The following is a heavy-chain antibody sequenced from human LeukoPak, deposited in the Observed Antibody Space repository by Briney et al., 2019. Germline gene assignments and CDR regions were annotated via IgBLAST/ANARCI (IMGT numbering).Heavy chain of an antibody. CDR1: GFTFSSYA. J-gene: IGHJ4*02. V-gene: IGHV3-23*01. Sequence: GGSLRLSCAASGFTFSSYAMSWVRQAPGKGLEWVSAISGSGGSTYYADSVKGRFTISRDNSKNTLYLQMNSLRAEDTAVYYCAKESIVDYDYVWGTNPPADWGQGTLVTVSS. CDR3: AKESIVDYDYVWGTNPPAD. D-gene: IGHD3-16*01. CDR2: ISGSGGST.